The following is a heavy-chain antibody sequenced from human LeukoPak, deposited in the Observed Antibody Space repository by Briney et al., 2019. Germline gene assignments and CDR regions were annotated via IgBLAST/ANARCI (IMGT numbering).Heavy chain of an antibody. J-gene: IGHJ4*02. D-gene: IGHD6-13*01. Sequence: ASVKVSCKTSRYTFTKYDINGVRQAAGQGVKWMGWMNPNSCNTAYAQKIQVRVTMTRNTSKSTAYMELSSLTSEDTAVYYCAAYLMSISWYREGDYFDYWGQGSLVTVSS. V-gene: IGHV1-8*01. CDR2: MNPNSCNT. CDR3: AAYLMSISWYREGDYFDY. CDR1: RYTFTKYD.